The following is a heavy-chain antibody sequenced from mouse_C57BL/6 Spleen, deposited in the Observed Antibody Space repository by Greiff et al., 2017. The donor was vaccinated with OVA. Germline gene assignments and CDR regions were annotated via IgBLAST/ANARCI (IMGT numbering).Heavy chain of an antibody. V-gene: IGHV3-6*01. Sequence: EVKLMESGPGLVKPSQSLSLTCSVTGYSITSGYYWNWIRQFPGNKLEWMGYISYDGSNNYNPSLKNRISITRDTSKNQFFLKLNSVTTEDTATYYCARGKRLSYSNDYFDYWGQGTTLTVSS. D-gene: IGHD2-5*01. J-gene: IGHJ2*01. CDR2: ISYDGSN. CDR3: ARGKRLSYSNDYFDY. CDR1: GYSITSGYY.